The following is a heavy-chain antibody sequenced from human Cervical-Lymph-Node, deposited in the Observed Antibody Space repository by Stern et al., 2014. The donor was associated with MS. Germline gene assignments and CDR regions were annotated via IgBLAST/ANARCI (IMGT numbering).Heavy chain of an antibody. J-gene: IGHJ4*02. Sequence: QVQLVESGGGLVKPAGSLRLTCAASGFTFRNYYMSLIRQAPRKGMELDSFINSCGDHIDYADSVKSRCTISTDDANKSLELHNNSLRGDGTAVYYCARADGPSDDYWGQGTLVTVSS. CDR2: INSCGDHI. CDR3: ARADGPSDDY. CDR1: GFTFRNYY. V-gene: IGHV3-11*01. D-gene: IGHD2-8*01.